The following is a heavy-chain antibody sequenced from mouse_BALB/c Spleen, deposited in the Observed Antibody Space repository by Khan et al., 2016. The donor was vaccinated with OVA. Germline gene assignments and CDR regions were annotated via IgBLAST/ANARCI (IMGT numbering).Heavy chain of an antibody. CDR3: ARTAWGYFDY. Sequence: EVELVESGGGLVKPGGSLKLSCAASGFTFSSYAMSWVRQTPEKRLEWVATISSGGSYTYYPDSVKGRFTISRDNARNTPYVQMSSLRSEDTAIYYCARTAWGYFDYWGQGTTLTVSS. CDR1: GFTFSSYA. V-gene: IGHV5-9-1*01. D-gene: IGHD1-2*01. CDR2: ISSGGSYT. J-gene: IGHJ2*01.